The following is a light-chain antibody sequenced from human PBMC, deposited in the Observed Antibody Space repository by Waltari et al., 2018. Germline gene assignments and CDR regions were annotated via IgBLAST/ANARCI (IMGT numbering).Light chain of an antibody. CDR1: QGISNS. Sequence: DIQMTQSPSSLSASVGDRVSITCRASQGISNSLAWYQQKPGKAPKLLLYAASRLESGVPPRFSVSGSGADYTLTISSLQPEDFATYYCQQYYSTLALTFGGGTKVEIK. CDR3: QQYYSTLALT. J-gene: IGKJ4*01. V-gene: IGKV1-NL1*01. CDR2: AAS.